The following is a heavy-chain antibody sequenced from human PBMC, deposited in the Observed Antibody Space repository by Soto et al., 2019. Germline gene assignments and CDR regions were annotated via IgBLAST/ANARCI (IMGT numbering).Heavy chain of an antibody. Sequence: ASLKIACKASGYTDATQGISGVRQSTRPGLEWMGWISAYHGNTNSAQKPQGRVTMTTDTSTSTAYLELRSLRSDDTAVYSCARGSYSILHHWFDPWGQGTLVTVSS. CDR3: ARGSYSILHHWFDP. D-gene: IGHD4-4*01. CDR1: GYTDATQG. V-gene: IGHV1-18*01. J-gene: IGHJ5*02. CDR2: ISAYHGNT.